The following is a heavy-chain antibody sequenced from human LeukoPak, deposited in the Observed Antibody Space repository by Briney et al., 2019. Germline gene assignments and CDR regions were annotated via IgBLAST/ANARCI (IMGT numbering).Heavy chain of an antibody. Sequence: GSSVKVSCKASGGTFSSYAISWVRQAPGQGLEWMGGIIPIFGTANYAQKFQGRVTITTDESTSTAYMELSSLRSEDTAVYYCARASRITIFGVVIMGNWFDPWGQGTLVTVSS. CDR2: IIPIFGTA. V-gene: IGHV1-69*05. CDR1: GGTFSSYA. J-gene: IGHJ5*02. D-gene: IGHD3-3*01. CDR3: ARASRITIFGVVIMGNWFDP.